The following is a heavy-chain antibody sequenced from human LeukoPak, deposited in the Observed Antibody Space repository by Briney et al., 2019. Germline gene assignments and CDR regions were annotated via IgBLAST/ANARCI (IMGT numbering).Heavy chain of an antibody. CDR1: GYSFTSYW. V-gene: IGHV3-7*01. D-gene: IGHD6-13*01. CDR2: VKHDGSDK. CDR3: ARDSSIAAAGVSAFDI. J-gene: IGHJ3*02. Sequence: GESLKISCKGSGYSFTSYWIGWVRQAPGKGLEWVANVKHDGSDKYYVDSVEGRFTISRHNARNSLYLQMTSLRAEDTAVYYCARDSSIAAAGVSAFDIWGQGTMVTVSS.